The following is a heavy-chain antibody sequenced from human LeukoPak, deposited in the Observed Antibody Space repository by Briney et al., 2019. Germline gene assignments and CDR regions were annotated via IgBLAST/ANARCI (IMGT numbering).Heavy chain of an antibody. CDR2: ISGSGGST. D-gene: IGHD5-18*01. CDR1: GSTFSNYA. J-gene: IGHJ4*02. V-gene: IGHV3-23*01. Sequence: GGSLRLSCAASGSTFSNYALSWVRQAPGKGLEWVSDISGSGGSTYYADSVKGRFTISRDNSKNTMYLQMNSLRAEDTAVYYCAKRIQSAMAMGYWGQGTLVTVSS. CDR3: AKRIQSAMAMGY.